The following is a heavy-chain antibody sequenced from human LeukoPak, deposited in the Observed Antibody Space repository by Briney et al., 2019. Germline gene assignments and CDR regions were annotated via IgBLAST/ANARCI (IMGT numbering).Heavy chain of an antibody. CDR1: GFTFSSYS. V-gene: IGHV3-48*02. J-gene: IGHJ6*02. CDR3: ARDAYSSGWSHYYYYGMDV. CDR2: ISSSGSTI. D-gene: IGHD6-19*01. Sequence: AGGSLRLSCAASGFTFSSYSMNWVRQAPGKGLEWVSYISSSGSTIYYADSVRGRFAISRDNAKSSLYLQMNSLRDEDTAVYYCARDAYSSGWSHYYYYGMDVWGQGTTVTVSS.